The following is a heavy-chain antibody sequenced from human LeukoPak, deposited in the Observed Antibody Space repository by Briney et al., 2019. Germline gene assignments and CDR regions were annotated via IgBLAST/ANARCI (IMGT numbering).Heavy chain of an antibody. V-gene: IGHV3-11*01. CDR1: GFTLSDYN. Sequence: GGSLRLSCAAPGFTLSDYNMRWIRQPPGTGLARVSYSAPSGPTIEYADSVKGRFTISRDNSKNTLYLQMNSLRAEDTAVYYCAKVGENSGWTPYEGNYYYYMDVWGKGTTVTISS. CDR2: SAPSGPTI. D-gene: IGHD6-19*01. CDR3: AKVGENSGWTPYEGNYYYYMDV. J-gene: IGHJ6*03.